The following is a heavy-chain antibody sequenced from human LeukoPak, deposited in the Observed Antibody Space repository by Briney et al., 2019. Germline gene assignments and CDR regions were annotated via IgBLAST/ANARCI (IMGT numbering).Heavy chain of an antibody. CDR1: GGSFSGYY. Sequence: SETLSLTCAVYGGSFSGYYWSWIRQPPGKGLEWIGEINHSGSTNYNPSLKSRVTISVDTSKSQFSLKVSSVTAADTAVYYCARDRFDDSGGYYYHYYYYMDVWGKGTTVTVSS. CDR2: INHSGST. D-gene: IGHD3-22*01. J-gene: IGHJ6*03. CDR3: ARDRFDDSGGYYYHYYYYMDV. V-gene: IGHV4-34*01.